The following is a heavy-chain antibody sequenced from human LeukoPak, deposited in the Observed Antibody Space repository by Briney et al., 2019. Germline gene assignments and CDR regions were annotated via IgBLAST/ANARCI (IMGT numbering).Heavy chain of an antibody. CDR3: ARVGYYDSSGTQGDY. D-gene: IGHD3-22*01. V-gene: IGHV1-69*13. CDR1: GGTFSSYA. Sequence: RASVKVSCKASGGTFSSYAISWVRQAPGQGLEWMGGIIPIFGTANYAQKFQGRVTITADESTSTAYMELSSLRSEDTAVYYCARVGYYDSSGTQGDYWGQGTLVTVSS. J-gene: IGHJ4*02. CDR2: IIPIFGTA.